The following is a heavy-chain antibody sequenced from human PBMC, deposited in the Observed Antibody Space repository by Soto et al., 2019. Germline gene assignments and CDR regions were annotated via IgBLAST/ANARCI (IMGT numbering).Heavy chain of an antibody. D-gene: IGHD4-17*01. Sequence: GGSLRLSCAASGFTFSSYEMNWVRQAPGKGLEWVSYISSSGSTIYYADSVKGRFTISRDNAKNSLYLQMNSLRAEDTAVYYCARDGMTTYRDNYYYYYYGMDVWGQGTTVTV. CDR2: ISSSGSTI. J-gene: IGHJ6*02. V-gene: IGHV3-48*03. CDR3: ARDGMTTYRDNYYYYYYGMDV. CDR1: GFTFSSYE.